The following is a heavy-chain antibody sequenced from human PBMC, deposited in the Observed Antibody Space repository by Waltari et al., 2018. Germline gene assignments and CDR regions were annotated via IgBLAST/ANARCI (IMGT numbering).Heavy chain of an antibody. CDR1: GYSISSGYY. J-gene: IGHJ4*02. CDR2: IYHSGIT. V-gene: IGHV4-38-2*02. CDR3: ARDTPAPRITGATSVDY. D-gene: IGHD1-20*01. Sequence: QVQLQESGPGLVKPSETLSLTCSVSGYSISSGYYWGWIRQPPGKGLEWIGSIYHSGITFYNPSLKSRVTISVDTSKNQFSRKLSSVTAADTAVYYCARDTPAPRITGATSVDYWGQGTLVTVSS.